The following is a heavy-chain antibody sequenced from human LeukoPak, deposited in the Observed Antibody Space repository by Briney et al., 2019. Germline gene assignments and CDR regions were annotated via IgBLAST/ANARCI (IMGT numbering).Heavy chain of an antibody. CDR3: ARLGYCADDCYNLYFDG. Sequence: GGSLRRSCAASGFTFSSYEMHWVRQAPGKGLGWVSVIGGATGTTDYVDSVKGRFTISRDNSRDTVYLQMNSLRAEDTGVYYCARLGYCADDCYNLYFDGWGSGTLVTASS. J-gene: IGHJ2*01. CDR1: GFTFSSYE. CDR2: IGGATGTT. D-gene: IGHD2-21*02. V-gene: IGHV3-33*04.